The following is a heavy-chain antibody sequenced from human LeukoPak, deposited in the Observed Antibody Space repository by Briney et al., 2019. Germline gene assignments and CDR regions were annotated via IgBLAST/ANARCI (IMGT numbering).Heavy chain of an antibody. CDR2: IYYSGST. CDR3: ARIPVDRYCSSTSCYYFDY. CDR1: GGSISSYY. D-gene: IGHD2-2*01. Sequence: SETLFLTCTVSGGSISSYYWSWIRQPPGKGLEWIGYIYYSGSTNYNPSLKSRVTISVDTSKNQFSLKLSSVTAADTAVYYCARIPVDRYCSSTSCYYFDYWGQGTLVTVSS. J-gene: IGHJ4*02. V-gene: IGHV4-59*01.